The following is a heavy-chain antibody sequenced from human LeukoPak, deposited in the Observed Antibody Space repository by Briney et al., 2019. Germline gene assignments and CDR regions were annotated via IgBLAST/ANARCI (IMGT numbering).Heavy chain of an antibody. Sequence: ASVTVSFKASGYTFTSYYMHWVRQAPGQGGEWMGIINPSGGSTSYAQKFQGRVTMTRDTSTSTVYMELSSLRSEDTAVYYCARVTVTTRVYDYWGQGTLVTVSS. CDR1: GYTFTSYY. CDR3: ARVTVTTRVYDY. CDR2: INPSGGST. V-gene: IGHV1-46*01. D-gene: IGHD4-17*01. J-gene: IGHJ4*02.